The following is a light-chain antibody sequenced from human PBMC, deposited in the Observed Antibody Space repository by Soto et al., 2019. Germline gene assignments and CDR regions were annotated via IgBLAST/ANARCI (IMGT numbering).Light chain of an antibody. V-gene: IGKV1-5*01. J-gene: IGKJ1*01. Sequence: DIQMTQSPSTPSASIGDRVTITFRASQSITTFLAWYQQKPGKAPKLLIYDASSLESGVPSRFSGSGSGTEFTLTISSLQPDDFATYYCQQYNSYSPTFGQGTKVDIK. CDR1: QSITTF. CDR3: QQYNSYSPT. CDR2: DAS.